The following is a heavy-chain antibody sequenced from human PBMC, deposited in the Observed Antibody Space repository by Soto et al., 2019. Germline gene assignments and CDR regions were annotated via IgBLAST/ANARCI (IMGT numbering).Heavy chain of an antibody. V-gene: IGHV3-30*03. CDR1: GVSFSNHG. CDR3: ARYDSSGYYWPYYYYGMDV. Sequence: PGGSLGLSCAASGVSFSNHGIHWFRQAPGKGLEWVGDISFNGIDTWYADSLQGRLTISRDNAKNSLYLQMNSLRAEDTAVYYCARYDSSGYYWPYYYYGMDVWGQGTTVTVSS. D-gene: IGHD3-22*01. CDR2: ISFNGIDT. J-gene: IGHJ6*02.